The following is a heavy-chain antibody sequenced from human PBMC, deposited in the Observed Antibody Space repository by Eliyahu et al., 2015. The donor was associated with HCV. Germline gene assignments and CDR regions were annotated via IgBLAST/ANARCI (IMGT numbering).Heavy chain of an antibody. V-gene: IGHV3-33*01. J-gene: IGHJ4*02. CDR2: IWYDGTNE. CDR3: ARGSIGDQLVPGDY. CDR1: GFIFSPYG. Sequence: QVQLVESGGGVVQPGRSLRLSCAASGFIFSPYGMHWVRQAPGKGLGWVSVIWYDGTNEYYAXSVKGRFTISRDNSKNTVYLQLTSLRAEDTAVYYCARGSIGDQLVPGDYWGQGTLVTVSS. D-gene: IGHD6-6*01.